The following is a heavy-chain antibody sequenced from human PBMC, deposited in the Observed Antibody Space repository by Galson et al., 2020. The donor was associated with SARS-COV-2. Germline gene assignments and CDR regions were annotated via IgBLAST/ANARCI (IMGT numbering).Heavy chain of an antibody. CDR3: AKDLENIVVVPAFRYGDYHAFDI. D-gene: IGHD2-2*01. CDR1: GFTFDDYA. Sequence: GGSLRLSCAASGFTFDDYAMHWVRHAPGKGLEWVSGISWTSGSIGYADSVKGRFTISRDNAKNSLYLQMNSLRAEDTALYYCAKDLENIVVVPAFRYGDYHAFDIWGQGTMVTVSS. V-gene: IGHV3-9*01. J-gene: IGHJ3*02. CDR2: ISWTSGSI.